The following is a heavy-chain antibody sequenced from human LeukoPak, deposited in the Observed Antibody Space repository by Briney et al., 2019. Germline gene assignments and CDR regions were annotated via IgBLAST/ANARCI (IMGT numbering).Heavy chain of an antibody. CDR1: GFTFDDYA. D-gene: IGHD6-6*01. CDR3: AKDYSNSPYYFDY. CDR2: ISWNSGSI. V-gene: IGHV3-9*01. Sequence: GGSLRLSCAASGFTFDDYAMHWVRHAPGKGLEWVSGISWNSGSIGYADSVKGRFTISRDNAKNSLYLQMNSLRAEDTALYYCAKDYSNSPYYFDYWGQGTLVTVPS. J-gene: IGHJ4*02.